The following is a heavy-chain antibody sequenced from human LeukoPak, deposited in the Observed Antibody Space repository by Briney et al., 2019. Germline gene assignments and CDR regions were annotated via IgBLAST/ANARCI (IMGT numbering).Heavy chain of an antibody. CDR3: AKGSREWELLDAFDI. J-gene: IGHJ3*02. D-gene: IGHD1-26*01. CDR1: GFTYSSYG. V-gene: IGHV3-23*01. Sequence: GGSLRLSCAASGFTYSSYGMTWVRQAPGKGLEWVSGISGSGSRTDYADSVKGRFTISRDNAKNTLYLQMNSLRAEDTAAYYCAKGSREWELLDAFDIWGQGTMVTVSS. CDR2: ISGSGSRT.